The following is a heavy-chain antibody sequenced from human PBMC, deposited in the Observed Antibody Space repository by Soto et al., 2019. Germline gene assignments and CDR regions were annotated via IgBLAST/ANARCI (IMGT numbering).Heavy chain of an antibody. Sequence: SRKISCKGSGYNFTKYLIIWVRQMPGKGLGVMGRIDLRDAYTKYTPPLQGHVTISADKSIGTAYLHWSRLKASKIAMYYCANSSDVWGQGTMVTVYS. V-gene: IGHV5-10-1*01. J-gene: IGHJ6*02. CDR1: GYNFTKYL. CDR2: IDLRDAYT. CDR3: ANSSDV. D-gene: IGHD2-21*01.